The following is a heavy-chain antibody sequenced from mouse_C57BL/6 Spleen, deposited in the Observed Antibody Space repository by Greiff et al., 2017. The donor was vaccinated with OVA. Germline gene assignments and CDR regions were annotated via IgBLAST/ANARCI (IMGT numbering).Heavy chain of an antibody. J-gene: IGHJ1*03. D-gene: IGHD1-1*01. V-gene: IGHV1-52*01. CDR1: GYPFTSYW. Sequence: QVQLQQPGAELVRPGSSVKLSCTASGYPFTSYWMHWVKQRPIQGLEWIGNIDPSDSETHYNQKFKDKATLTVDTSSSTAYLQLSSLTSEDSAVYYGARGPYYYGSSYWYFDVWGTGTTVTVSS. CDR2: IDPSDSET. CDR3: ARGPYYYGSSYWYFDV.